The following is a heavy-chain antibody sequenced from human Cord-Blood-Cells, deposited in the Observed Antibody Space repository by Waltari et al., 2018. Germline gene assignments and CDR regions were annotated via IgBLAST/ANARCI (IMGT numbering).Heavy chain of an antibody. D-gene: IGHD3-10*01. Sequence: QVQLQPWGAGLLKPSETLSLTCAVDGGSFSGYYWSWIRQRPGKGLDWIGEINHRGTHNDSPSRKSRVTISVDTSKKQLSLKLSSVTAADTAVYYCSRGLQLLWFGECDYWGQGTLVTFSS. V-gene: IGHV4-34*01. J-gene: IGHJ4*02. CDR3: SRGLQLLWFGECDY. CDR1: GGSFSGYY. CDR2: INHRGTH.